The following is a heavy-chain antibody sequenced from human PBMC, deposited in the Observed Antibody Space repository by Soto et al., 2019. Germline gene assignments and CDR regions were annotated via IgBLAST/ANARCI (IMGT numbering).Heavy chain of an antibody. CDR1: GFTFSSYA. CDR2: ISGSGGST. CDR3: AIYHWGWSWIGYALDF. V-gene: IGHV3-23*01. D-gene: IGHD5-12*01. J-gene: IGHJ4*02. Sequence: EVQLLESGGGLVQPGGSLRLSCAASGFTFSSYAMSWVRQAPGKGLEWVSAISGSGGSTYYADSVKGRFTISRDNSKNTLDLQMKNVSAKDRAEFNGAIYHWGWSWIGYALDFWGQGTLVTVSS.